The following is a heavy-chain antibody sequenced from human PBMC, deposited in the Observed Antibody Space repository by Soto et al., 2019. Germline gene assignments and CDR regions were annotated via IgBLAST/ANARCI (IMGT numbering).Heavy chain of an antibody. V-gene: IGHV3-48*02. CDR2: ISGDRAYI. CDR1: VFTFSAYS. Sequence: GWSLRLSCVSSVFTFSAYSMKWVRQAPGKGLEWLSYISGDRAYIYYADSVRGRFTISRDNAENSLYLQMDNLRDEDTALYYCARQVYTVVTPMDFWGQGTLVTVSS. J-gene: IGHJ4*02. CDR3: ARQVYTVVTPMDF. D-gene: IGHD2-21*02.